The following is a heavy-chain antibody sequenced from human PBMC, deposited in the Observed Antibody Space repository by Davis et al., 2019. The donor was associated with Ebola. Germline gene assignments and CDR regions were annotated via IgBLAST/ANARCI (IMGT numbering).Heavy chain of an antibody. V-gene: IGHV1-18*01. CDR2: IGIYNLKT. CDR3: ARDLGAYGALDV. D-gene: IGHD4/OR15-4a*01. CDR1: GYIFTSYG. J-gene: IGHJ6*02. Sequence: ASVKVSCKASGYIFTSYGINWIRQAPGQGLEWMGWIGIYNLKTHYAQKFQGRVTMTTDTSTSTAYMELRSLRSDDTAVYYCARDLGAYGALDVWGQGTTVTVSS.